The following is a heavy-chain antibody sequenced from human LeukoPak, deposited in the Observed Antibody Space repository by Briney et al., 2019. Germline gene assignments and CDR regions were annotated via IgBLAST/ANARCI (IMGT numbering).Heavy chain of an antibody. Sequence: GGSMRLSCAASGFTLSIYWMHWVRQAPGKGLGWVSRINSDGSSTSYADSVKGRFTLSRDNAKNTLCLQMNSMRAEDTAVYYCARDAIVVVPAATYNWFDPWGQGTLVTVSS. J-gene: IGHJ5*02. D-gene: IGHD2-2*01. CDR1: GFTLSIYW. V-gene: IGHV3-74*01. CDR3: ARDAIVVVPAATYNWFDP. CDR2: INSDGSST.